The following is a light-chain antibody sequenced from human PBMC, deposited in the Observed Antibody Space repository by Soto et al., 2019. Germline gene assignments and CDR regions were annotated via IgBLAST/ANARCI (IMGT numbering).Light chain of an antibody. Sequence: DIQMTQSPSSLSASLGDRVTITCQANQDVRTFLNWYQHKPGQAPKLVIYDASNLPPGVPSRFSGSGSGTQFAFTISSLQSEDVGTYYCQQYDKPFTFGPGTKVDSK. V-gene: IGKV1-33*01. CDR2: DAS. CDR1: QDVRTF. CDR3: QQYDKPFT. J-gene: IGKJ3*01.